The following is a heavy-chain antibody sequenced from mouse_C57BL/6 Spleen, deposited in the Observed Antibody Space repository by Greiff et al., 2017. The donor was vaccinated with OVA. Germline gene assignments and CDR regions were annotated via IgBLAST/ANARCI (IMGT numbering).Heavy chain of an antibody. J-gene: IGHJ3*01. CDR3: ASPYSGSLAWFAD. Sequence: EVQLQQSVAELVRPGASVKLSCTASGFNIKNTYMHWVKQRPEQGLEWIGRIDPANGNTKYAPKFQGKATIPADTSSNKAYLQLSSLTSEDAAVYYCASPYSGSLAWFADWGKGTMVTVSA. CDR1: GFNIKNTY. V-gene: IGHV14-3*01. D-gene: IGHD1-3*01. CDR2: IDPANGNT.